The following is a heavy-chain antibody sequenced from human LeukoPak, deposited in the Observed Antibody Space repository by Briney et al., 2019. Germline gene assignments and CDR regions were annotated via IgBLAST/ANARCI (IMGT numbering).Heavy chain of an antibody. D-gene: IGHD3-9*01. CDR2: ISGSGGST. V-gene: IGHV3-23*01. J-gene: IGHJ4*02. CDR3: AKDLLALRYFDWLLSGLDY. CDR1: GFTFSSYA. Sequence: GGSLRLSCAASGFTFSSYAMSWVRQAPGKGLEWSSAISGSGGSTYYADSVKGRFTISRDNSKNTLYLQMNSLRAEDTAVYYCAKDLLALRYFDWLLSGLDYWGQGTLVTVSS.